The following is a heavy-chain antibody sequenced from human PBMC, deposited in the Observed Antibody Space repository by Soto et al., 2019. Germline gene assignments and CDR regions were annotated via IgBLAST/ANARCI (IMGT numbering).Heavy chain of an antibody. J-gene: IGHJ5*02. D-gene: IGHD2-2*01. CDR2: ISYDGSNK. Sequence: GGSLRLSCAASGFTFSSYGMHWVRQAPGKGLEGVAVISYDGSNKYYADSVKGRFTISRDNSKNTLYLQMNSLRAEDTAVYYCSQDLLVRYQLLSWFDPWGQGTLVTVSS. V-gene: IGHV3-30*18. CDR3: SQDLLVRYQLLSWFDP. CDR1: GFTFSSYG.